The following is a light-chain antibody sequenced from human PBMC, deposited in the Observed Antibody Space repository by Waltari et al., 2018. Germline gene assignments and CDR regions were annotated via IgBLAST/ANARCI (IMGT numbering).Light chain of an antibody. CDR3: QLWDSSSDHRV. V-gene: IGLV3-21*01. J-gene: IGLJ3*02. CDR2: YDS. Sequence: SYVLTQPPSESVAPGKTARITCGGNNIGSKSVHWYQQKSGQAPVLVIYYDSDRPSGIPERFSGSNSGNTATLTISRVEAGDEADYHCQLWDSSSDHRVFGGGTKLTVL. CDR1: NIGSKS.